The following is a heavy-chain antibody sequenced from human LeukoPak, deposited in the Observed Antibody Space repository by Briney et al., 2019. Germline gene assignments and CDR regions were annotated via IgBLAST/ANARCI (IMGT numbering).Heavy chain of an antibody. CDR1: GDSFSSDY. Sequence: PSETLSLTCTVSGDSFSSDYWSWIRQPPGKGLEWVGYIYRFGNTDYNPSLKRRVTISLDTSKKQMSIVWASVTGAHTAVYDGAGRGQRYFRDWGQGTLVTVSS. CDR3: AGRGQRYFRD. V-gene: IGHV4-4*08. J-gene: IGHJ1*01. CDR2: IYRFGNT.